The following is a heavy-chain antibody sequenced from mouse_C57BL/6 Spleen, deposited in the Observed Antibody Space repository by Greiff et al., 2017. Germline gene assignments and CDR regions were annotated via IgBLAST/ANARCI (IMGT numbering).Heavy chain of an antibody. CDR2: SRHKANDYTT. CDR1: GFTFSDFY. D-gene: IGHD2-14*01. Sequence: DVLLVQSGGGLVQSGRSLRLSCATSGFTFSDFYMEWVRQGPGQGLEWIAASRHKANDYTTEYSFSVKGRFIVSRDTSPSILYLQINALRAEDTAFYYCARDTRYDCCFGVWGTRITVTVAS. CDR3: ARDTRYDCCFGV. V-gene: IGHV7-1*01. J-gene: IGHJ1*03.